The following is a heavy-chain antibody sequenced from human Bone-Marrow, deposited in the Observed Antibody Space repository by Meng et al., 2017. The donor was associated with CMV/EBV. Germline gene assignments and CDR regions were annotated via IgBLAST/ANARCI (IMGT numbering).Heavy chain of an antibody. D-gene: IGHD3-16*01. V-gene: IGHV4-34*01. CDR3: ARVARGGRGVPFDP. CDR1: GGSFSGYF. Sequence: SETLSLTCAVYGGSFSGYFWSWIRQPPGKGLEWIGEINYSENTNYNASLKSRVTMSVDTSKKHFSLRLSPVTAADTAVYYCARVARGGRGVPFDPWGQGALVTVSS. J-gene: IGHJ5*02. CDR2: INYSENT.